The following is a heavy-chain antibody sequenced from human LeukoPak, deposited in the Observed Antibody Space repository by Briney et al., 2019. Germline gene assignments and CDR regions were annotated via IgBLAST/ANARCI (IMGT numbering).Heavy chain of an antibody. CDR2: IYSGGST. Sequence: GGSLRLSCAASGFTVSSNYMSWVRQAPGKGLEWVSLIYSGGSTYYADSVKGRFTISRDNSKNTLYLQMTSLRAEDTAVYYCARGPDYGGSVDYWGQGTLVTVSS. D-gene: IGHD4-23*01. J-gene: IGHJ4*02. V-gene: IGHV3-53*01. CDR1: GFTVSSNY. CDR3: ARGPDYGGSVDY.